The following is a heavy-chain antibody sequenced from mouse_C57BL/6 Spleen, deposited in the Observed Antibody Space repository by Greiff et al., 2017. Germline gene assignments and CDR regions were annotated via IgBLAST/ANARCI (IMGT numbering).Heavy chain of an antibody. CDR1: GFSFNTYA. D-gene: IGHD4-1*02. CDR3: VRHEPTGTLYYAMDY. CDR2: IRSKSNNYAT. J-gene: IGHJ4*01. Sequence: EVKLVESGGGLVQPKGSLKLSCAASGFSFNTYAMNWVRQAPGKGLEWVARIRSKSNNYATFYADSVKDRFTISRDDSESMLYLQMNNLKTEDTAMYYCVRHEPTGTLYYAMDYWGQGTSVTVSS. V-gene: IGHV10-1*01.